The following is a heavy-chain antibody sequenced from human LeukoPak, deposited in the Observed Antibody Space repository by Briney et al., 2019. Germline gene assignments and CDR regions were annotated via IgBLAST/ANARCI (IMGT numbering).Heavy chain of an antibody. V-gene: IGHV4-34*01. CDR1: GGSFSGYY. CDR3: ARPGDYSNYRNSYYYYGMDV. J-gene: IGHJ6*02. CDR2: INHSGST. D-gene: IGHD4-11*01. Sequence: SETLSLTCAVYGGSFSGYYWSWIRQPPGKGLEWIGEINHSGSTNYNPSLKSRVTISVDTSKNQFSLKPSSVTAADTAVYYCARPGDYSNYRNSYYYYGMDVWGQGTTVTVSS.